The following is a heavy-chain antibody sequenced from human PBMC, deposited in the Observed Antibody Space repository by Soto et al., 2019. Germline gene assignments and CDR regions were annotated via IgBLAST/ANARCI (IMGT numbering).Heavy chain of an antibody. Sequence: ASVKVSCKASEYTFTGYYMHWVRQAPGQGLEWMGWINPNSGGTNYAQKFQGWVTMTRDTSISTAYMELSRLRSDDTAVYYCARGTYRDYSSWSGIYYYYYGMDVWGQGTTVTVSS. CDR1: EYTFTGYY. J-gene: IGHJ6*02. CDR2: INPNSGGT. D-gene: IGHD6-13*01. V-gene: IGHV1-2*04. CDR3: ARGTYRDYSSWSGIYYYYYGMDV.